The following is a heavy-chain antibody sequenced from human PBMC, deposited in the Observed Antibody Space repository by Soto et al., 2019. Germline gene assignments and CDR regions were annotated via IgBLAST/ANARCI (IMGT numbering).Heavy chain of an antibody. D-gene: IGHD3-10*01. CDR3: ARGLTITMVRGVTKYYYGMDV. J-gene: IGHJ6*02. Sequence: SETLSLTCTASGGSISSGGYYWSWIRQHPGKGLEWIGYIYYSGSTYYNPSLKSRVTISVDTSKNQFSLKLSSVTAADTAVYYCARGLTITMVRGVTKYYYGMDVWGQGTTVTVSS. CDR2: IYYSGST. CDR1: GGSISSGGYY. V-gene: IGHV4-31*03.